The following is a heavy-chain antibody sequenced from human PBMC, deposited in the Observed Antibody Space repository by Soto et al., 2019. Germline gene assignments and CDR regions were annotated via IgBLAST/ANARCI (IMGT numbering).Heavy chain of an antibody. V-gene: IGHV4-31*03. Sequence: SETLSLTCTVSGGSISSGGYYWSWIRQHPGKGLEWIGYIYYSGSTYYNPSLKSRVTISVDTSKNQFSLKLSSVTAADTAVYYCARGYCSSTSCYTNWFDPWGPGTLVTVSS. CDR1: GGSISSGGYY. CDR2: IYYSGST. D-gene: IGHD2-2*02. J-gene: IGHJ5*02. CDR3: ARGYCSSTSCYTNWFDP.